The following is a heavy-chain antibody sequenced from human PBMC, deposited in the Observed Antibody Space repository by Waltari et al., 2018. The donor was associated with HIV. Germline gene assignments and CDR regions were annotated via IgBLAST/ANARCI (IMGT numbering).Heavy chain of an antibody. J-gene: IGHJ3*01. CDR1: GFNFRTFA. Sequence: EVQLLESGGGLVQPGGSLRLSCKASGFNFRTFAMSWVRQAPGKGPEGVSALSGSGSTASYADYVKGRLTISRDFSNNTLFLQMNNLRPEDTAVYFCARSMRDLRPSAFDVWGQGTMVTISS. CDR3: ARSMRDLRPSAFDV. CDR2: LSGSGSTA. V-gene: IGHV3-23*01. D-gene: IGHD2-8*01.